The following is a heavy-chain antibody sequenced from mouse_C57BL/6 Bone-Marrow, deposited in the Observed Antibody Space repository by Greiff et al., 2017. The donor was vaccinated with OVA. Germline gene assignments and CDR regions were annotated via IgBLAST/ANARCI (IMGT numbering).Heavy chain of an antibody. CDR3: ECEGAYDVGLAFDY. Sequence: VKLLESGPELVKPGASVKLSCKASGYAFSSYWMNWVQQRPGKGLEWIGRIYPGDGDTNYNEKVKGKATLTTDKASSTACMQLRSLTSEDSAVFICECEGAYDVGLAFDYWGQGTTLTVSS. J-gene: IGHJ2*01. D-gene: IGHD2-12*01. V-gene: IGHV1-82*01. CDR2: IYPGDGDT. CDR1: GYAFSSYW.